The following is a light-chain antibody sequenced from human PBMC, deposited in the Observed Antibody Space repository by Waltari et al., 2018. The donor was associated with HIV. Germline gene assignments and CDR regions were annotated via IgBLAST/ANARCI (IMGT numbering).Light chain of an antibody. CDR2: RND. V-gene: IGLV1-47*01. J-gene: IGLJ3*02. CDR3: SAWDNGLINWV. Sequence: QSVLTQPPSASGTPGQRVTIPCSGSSSSIGSNFVYWYQQLPGTAPKLLIYRNDQRPSGVPDRFSGSKSGTSASLAISGLRSEDEADYYCSAWDNGLINWVFGGGTKLTVL. CDR1: SSSIGSNF.